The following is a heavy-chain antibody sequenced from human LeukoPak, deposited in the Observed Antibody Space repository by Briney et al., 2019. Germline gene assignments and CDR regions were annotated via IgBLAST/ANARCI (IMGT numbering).Heavy chain of an antibody. J-gene: IGHJ4*02. Sequence: GASVKVSCKASGYTFTSYGISWVRQAPGQGLEWMGWISAYNGNTNYAQKLQGRVTMTTDTSTSTAYMELRSLRSGDTAVYYCARSPTCGGDCYPPSYWGQGTLVTVSS. CDR2: ISAYNGNT. CDR1: GYTFTSYG. CDR3: ARSPTCGGDCYPPSY. D-gene: IGHD2-21*01. V-gene: IGHV1-18*01.